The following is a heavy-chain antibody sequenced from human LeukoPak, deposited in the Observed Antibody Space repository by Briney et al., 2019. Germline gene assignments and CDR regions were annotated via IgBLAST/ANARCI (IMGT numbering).Heavy chain of an antibody. Sequence: SETLSLTCTVSGGSISSYYWSWVRQPAGKGLEWIRRIYTSGSNNYNPSLKSRVTMSVDTSKNQFSLKLSSVTAADTAMYYCAKDQEALTGGGFDYWGQGTLVTVSS. CDR1: GGSISSYY. V-gene: IGHV4-4*07. CDR3: AKDQEALTGGGFDY. D-gene: IGHD3-16*01. J-gene: IGHJ4*02. CDR2: IYTSGSN.